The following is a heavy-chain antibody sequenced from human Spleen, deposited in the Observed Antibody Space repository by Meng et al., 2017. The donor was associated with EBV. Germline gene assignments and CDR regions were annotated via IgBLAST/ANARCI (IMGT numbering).Heavy chain of an antibody. J-gene: IGHJ4*02. CDR2: INEDGRTT. CDR1: GFTFSTYW. Sequence: EVQLVESGGALVQPGGSLRLSCAASGFTFSTYWMHWVRQAPGKGLVWISRINEDGRTTTYADSVKGRFTISRDNTKNTLYLQMNSLRVEDTALYFCSRDLAGPYDDWGQGTLVTVSS. V-gene: IGHV3-74*01. CDR3: SRDLAGPYDD. D-gene: IGHD3-3*02.